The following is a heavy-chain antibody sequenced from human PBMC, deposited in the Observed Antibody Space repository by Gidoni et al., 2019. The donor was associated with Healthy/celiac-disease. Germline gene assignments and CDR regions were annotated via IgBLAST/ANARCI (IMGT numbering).Heavy chain of an antibody. D-gene: IGHD3-22*01. CDR3: ARDYYDSSGYYYPEYFQH. Sequence: PGLVKPSETLSLTCAVSGYSISSGYYWGWIRQPPGKGLEWIGSIYHSGSTYYNPSLKSRVTISVDTSKNQFSLKLSSVTAADTAVYYCARDYYDSSGYYYPEYFQHWGQGTLVTVSS. CDR1: GYSISSGYY. J-gene: IGHJ1*01. CDR2: IYHSGST. V-gene: IGHV4-38-2*02.